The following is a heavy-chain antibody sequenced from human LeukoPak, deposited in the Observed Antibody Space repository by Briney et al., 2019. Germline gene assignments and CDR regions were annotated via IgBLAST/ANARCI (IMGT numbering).Heavy chain of an antibody. CDR1: GFTVSSNF. CDR3: ARDEGYYDSSGYYSYAFDI. J-gene: IGHJ3*02. Sequence: GGSLRLSCAASGFTVSSNFMSWVRQAPGKGLDWVSVIYSGGSTYYADSVKGRFTISRDNSKNTLYLQMNSLRAEDTAVYYCARDEGYYDSSGYYSYAFDIWGQGTMVTVSS. D-gene: IGHD3-22*01. V-gene: IGHV3-53*01. CDR2: IYSGGST.